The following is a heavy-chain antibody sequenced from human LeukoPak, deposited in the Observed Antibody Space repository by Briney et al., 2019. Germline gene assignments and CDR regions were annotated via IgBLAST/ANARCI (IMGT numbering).Heavy chain of an antibody. CDR1: GGSISSYY. V-gene: IGHV4-4*07. Sequence: PSETLSLTCTVSGGSISSYYWSWIRQPAGKGLEWIGRIYTSGSTNYNPSLKSRVTMSVDTSKNQLSLKLSSVTAADTAVYYCATALYSSGWYYFDYWGQGTLVTVSS. CDR2: IYTSGST. D-gene: IGHD6-19*01. CDR3: ATALYSSGWYYFDY. J-gene: IGHJ4*02.